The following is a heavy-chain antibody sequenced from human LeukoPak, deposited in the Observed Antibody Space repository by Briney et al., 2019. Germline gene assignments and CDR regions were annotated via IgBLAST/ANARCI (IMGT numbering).Heavy chain of an antibody. CDR1: GFTFSSYG. J-gene: IGHJ6*02. CDR3: AKARAIGVAGYDYYYYGMDV. V-gene: IGHV3-30*18. Sequence: TGGSLRLSCAASGFTFSSYGMHWVRQAPGKGLEWVAVISYDGSNKYYADSVKGRLTISRDNSKNTLYLQMNSLRVEDTAVYYCAKARAIGVAGYDYYYYGMDVWGQGTTVTVSS. D-gene: IGHD6-19*01. CDR2: ISYDGSNK.